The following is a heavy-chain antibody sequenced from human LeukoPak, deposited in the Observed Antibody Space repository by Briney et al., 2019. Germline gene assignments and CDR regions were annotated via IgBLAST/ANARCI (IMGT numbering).Heavy chain of an antibody. Sequence: GGSLRLSCAVSGFTVSSNYMSWVRQAPGKGLEWVSVIYSGGSTYYADSVKGRFTISRDNSKNTLYLQMNSLRAEDTAVYYCARDRYRGYFDYWGQGTLVTVSS. V-gene: IGHV3-66*01. CDR2: IYSGGST. D-gene: IGHD5-12*01. CDR3: ARDRYRGYFDY. CDR1: GFTVSSNY. J-gene: IGHJ4*02.